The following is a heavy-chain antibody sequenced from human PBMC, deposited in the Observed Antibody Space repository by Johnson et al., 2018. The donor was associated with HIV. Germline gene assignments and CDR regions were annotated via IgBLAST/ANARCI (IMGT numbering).Heavy chain of an antibody. CDR3: ARAVADGWFSYDAFDI. CDR1: GFTFSSYA. J-gene: IGHJ3*02. Sequence: QVKLVESGGGVVQPGRSLRLSCAASGFTFSSYAMHWVRQAPGKGLEWVAVISYDGSNKDYADSVKGRFTLSRDNAKNSLFLQMNSLRAEDTAVYYCARAVADGWFSYDAFDIWGQGTMVTVSS. CDR2: ISYDGSNK. V-gene: IGHV3-30*04. D-gene: IGHD6-19*01.